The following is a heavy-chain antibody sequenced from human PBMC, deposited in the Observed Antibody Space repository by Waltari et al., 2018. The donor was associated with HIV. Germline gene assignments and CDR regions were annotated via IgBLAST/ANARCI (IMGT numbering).Heavy chain of an antibody. V-gene: IGHV3-74*01. J-gene: IGHJ4*02. D-gene: IGHD3-3*01. CDR1: GFSVPNYW. CDR3: SRDTFGEYDF. CDR2: INIDGRTI. Sequence: EVQLVQSGGGLITPGGSLRLSCAASGFSVPNYWMHWVRQSPGKGLVWVSRINIDGRTIDYADSVKGRFTISRDSAKNTLSLQMNSLREEDTAVYYCSRDTFGEYDFWGQGALVTVSS.